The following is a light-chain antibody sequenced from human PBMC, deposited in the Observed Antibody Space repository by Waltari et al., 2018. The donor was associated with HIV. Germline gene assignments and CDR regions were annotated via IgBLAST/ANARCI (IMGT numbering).Light chain of an antibody. CDR1: SPNIGAGYD. V-gene: IGLV1-40*01. Sequence: QFVLTQPPSVSGAPGQRVTLSCTGTSPNIGAGYDAHWYQQITGNAPKLLIYRNTNRPSGAPYLFSGSKSGTSASLAITGLQAEDEADYYCQSYDSSLSGSGVVFGGGTKLTVL. J-gene: IGLJ2*01. CDR2: RNT. CDR3: QSYDSSLSGSGVV.